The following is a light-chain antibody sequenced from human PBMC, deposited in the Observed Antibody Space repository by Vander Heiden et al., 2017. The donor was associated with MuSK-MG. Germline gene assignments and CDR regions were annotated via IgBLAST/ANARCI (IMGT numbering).Light chain of an antibody. CDR2: DAS. CDR1: QDISNY. CDR3: QQYDNRPSLT. V-gene: IGKV1-33*01. Sequence: DIQMTQSPSSLSASVGDRVTITCQASQDISNYLNWYQQKPGKAPKLLIYDASNVETGVPARFSGSGSGTDFTFTISSLQPEDIATYYCQQYDNRPSLTFGGGTKVEIK. J-gene: IGKJ4*01.